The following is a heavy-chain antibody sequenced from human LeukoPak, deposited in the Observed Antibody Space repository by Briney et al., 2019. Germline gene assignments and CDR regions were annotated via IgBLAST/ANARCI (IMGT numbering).Heavy chain of an antibody. CDR2: IYSGGGT. J-gene: IGHJ4*02. CDR1: GFTFSSKY. Sequence: GGSLRLSCAASGFTFSSKYMSWVRQAPGEGLEWVSVIYSGGGTSYADSVKGRFSVSRDNSKNTLSLQMNSLRAGDTAVYYCVREAEGYYFDYWGQGTLVTVSS. V-gene: IGHV3-53*01. CDR3: VREAEGYYFDY. D-gene: IGHD2-15*01.